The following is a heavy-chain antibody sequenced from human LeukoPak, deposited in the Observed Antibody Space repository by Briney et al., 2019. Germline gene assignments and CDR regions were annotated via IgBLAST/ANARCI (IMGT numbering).Heavy chain of an antibody. CDR3: ASGVLCSGGSCWNSWFDP. D-gene: IGHD2-15*01. Sequence: SETLSLTCTVPGGSITSYYWSWIRQPPGKGLEWIGYIYYSGSTNYNPSLKSRVTISVDTSKNQFSLKLSSVTAADTGVYYCASGVLCSGGSCWNSWFDPWGQGTLVTVSS. V-gene: IGHV4-59*01. J-gene: IGHJ5*02. CDR2: IYYSGST. CDR1: GGSITSYY.